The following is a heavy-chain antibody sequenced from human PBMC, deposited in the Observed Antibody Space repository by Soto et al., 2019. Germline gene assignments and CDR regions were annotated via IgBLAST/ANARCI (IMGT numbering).Heavy chain of an antibody. J-gene: IGHJ4*02. D-gene: IGHD1-1*01. CDR2: INQDGSGK. CDR1: GLTLSNYW. Sequence: PGGSLRLSCAASGLTLSNYWMNWVRQAPGKGLEWVANINQDGSGKYYVDSVKGRFTISRDNAKNSLYLQMDSLRAEDTALYYCARALTTGASVWGQGTLVTISS. CDR3: ARALTTGASV. V-gene: IGHV3-7*01.